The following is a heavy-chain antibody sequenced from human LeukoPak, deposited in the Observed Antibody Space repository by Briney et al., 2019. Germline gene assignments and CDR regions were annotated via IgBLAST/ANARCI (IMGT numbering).Heavy chain of an antibody. CDR2: ISGSGGST. CDR3: AKESDYYYDSSGYYPFDY. Sequence: GGSLRLSCAASGFTFSSYSMNWVRQAPGKGLEWVSAISGSGGSTYYADSVKGRFTISRDNSKNTLYLQMNSLRAEDTAVYYCAKESDYYYDSSGYYPFDYWGQGTLVTVSS. CDR1: GFTFSSYS. V-gene: IGHV3-23*01. J-gene: IGHJ4*02. D-gene: IGHD3-22*01.